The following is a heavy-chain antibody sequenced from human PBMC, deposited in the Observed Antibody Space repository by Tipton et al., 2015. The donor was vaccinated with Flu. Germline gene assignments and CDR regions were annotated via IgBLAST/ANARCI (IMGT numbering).Heavy chain of an antibody. Sequence: QVQLVQSRAEVKKPGASVKVSCKASGYTFTSYDINWVRQATGQGPEWMGWMNPNSGNTGYAQKFQGRVNMTRNTSISTAYMELSSLRSGDTAVYSCARRIAAGGTTLGYWGQGTLVTVSS. J-gene: IGHJ4*02. V-gene: IGHV1-8*01. D-gene: IGHD6-13*01. CDR3: ARRIAAGGTTLGY. CDR1: GYTFTSYD. CDR2: MNPNSGNT.